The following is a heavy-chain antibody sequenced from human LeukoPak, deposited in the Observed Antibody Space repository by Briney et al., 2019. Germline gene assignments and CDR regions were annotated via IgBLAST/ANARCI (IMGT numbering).Heavy chain of an antibody. J-gene: IGHJ4*02. CDR3: AKDRSPRMVTNAYYDY. Sequence: QPGRSLRLSCGASGFTFNNYGMHWVRQAPGRGLEWVAVISYDGSNKYYSDSVKGRFTISRDNSKNTLYLQMDSLRAEDTAVYYCAKDRSPRMVTNAYYDYWGQGILVTVSS. CDR2: ISYDGSNK. D-gene: IGHD4-23*01. V-gene: IGHV3-30*18. CDR1: GFTFNNYG.